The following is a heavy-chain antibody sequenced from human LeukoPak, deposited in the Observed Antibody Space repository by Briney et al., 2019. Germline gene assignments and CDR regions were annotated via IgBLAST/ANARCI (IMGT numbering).Heavy chain of an antibody. CDR3: ARGTGYYGSGSYPTTRFDP. Sequence: SETLSLTCTVFGGFVSSDSYYWSWIRQPPGKGLEWIGYIYYSGSTNYNPSLKSRVTISVDTSKNQFSLKLSSVTAADTAVYYCARGTGYYGSGSYPTTRFDPWGQGTLVTVSS. J-gene: IGHJ5*02. V-gene: IGHV4-61*01. CDR2: IYYSGST. CDR1: GGFVSSDSYY. D-gene: IGHD3-10*01.